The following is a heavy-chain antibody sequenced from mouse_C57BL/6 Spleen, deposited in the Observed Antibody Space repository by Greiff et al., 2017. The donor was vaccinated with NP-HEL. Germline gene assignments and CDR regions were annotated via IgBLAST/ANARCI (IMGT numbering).Heavy chain of an antibody. Sequence: QVQLQQSGAELVRPGASVTLSCKASGYTFTDYEMHWVKQTPVRGLEWIGAIDPETGGTAYNQKFKGKAILTADKSSSTAYMELRSLTSEDSAVYYCTRRDYYGSSPWFAYWGQGTLVTVSA. J-gene: IGHJ3*01. CDR3: TRRDYYGSSPWFAY. CDR1: GYTFTDYE. D-gene: IGHD1-1*01. CDR2: IDPETGGT. V-gene: IGHV1-15*01.